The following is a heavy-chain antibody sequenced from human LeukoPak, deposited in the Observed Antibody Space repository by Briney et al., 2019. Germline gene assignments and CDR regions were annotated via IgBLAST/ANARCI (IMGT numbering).Heavy chain of an antibody. V-gene: IGHV1-2*02. CDR1: GYTFTGYY. D-gene: IGHD3-3*01. CDR2: INPNSGGT. J-gene: IGHJ5*02. CDR3: ARPNYDFWSGYPNWFDP. Sequence: ASVKVSCKASGYTFTGYYMHWVRQAPGQGIEWMGWINPNSGGTNYAQKFQGRVTMTRDTSISTAYMELSRLRSDDTAVYYCARPNYDFWSGYPNWFDPWGQGTLVTVSS.